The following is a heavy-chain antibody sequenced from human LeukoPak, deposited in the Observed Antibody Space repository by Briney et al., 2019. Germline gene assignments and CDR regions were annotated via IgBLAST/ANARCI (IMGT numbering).Heavy chain of an antibody. Sequence: GRSLRLSCAASRFTFSAYGMHWVRQALGKGLEWVAAISFDGSHKYYADSVKGRFTISRDNSMNTLYLQMNSLRAEDTAVYYCAKGTAVDRQYFENWGQGTLVTVSS. CDR2: ISFDGSHK. J-gene: IGHJ4*02. D-gene: IGHD1-1*01. CDR3: AKGTAVDRQYFEN. CDR1: RFTFSAYG. V-gene: IGHV3-30*18.